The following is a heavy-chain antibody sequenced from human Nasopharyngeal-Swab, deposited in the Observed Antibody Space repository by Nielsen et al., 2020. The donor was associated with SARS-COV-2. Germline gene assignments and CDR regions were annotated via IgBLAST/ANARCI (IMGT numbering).Heavy chain of an antibody. J-gene: IGHJ3*02. CDR1: GFTLSSNA. D-gene: IGHD3-22*01. CDR3: AKDYYDSSGYHPDAFDI. CDR2: ISGSGGST. V-gene: IGHV3-23*01. Sequence: GESLKISCAASGFTLSSNAMSWVRQAPGKGLERVSAISGSGGSTYYADSVKGRFTISRDNSKNTLYLQMNSLRAEDTAVYYCAKDYYDSSGYHPDAFDIWGQGTMVTVSS.